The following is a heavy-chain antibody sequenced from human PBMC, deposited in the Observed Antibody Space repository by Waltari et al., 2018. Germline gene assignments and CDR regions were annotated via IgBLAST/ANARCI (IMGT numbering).Heavy chain of an antibody. CDR1: GDSVSTNSAT. CDR2: TYYRSKWFN. J-gene: IGHJ3*02. Sequence: QVQLQQSGPGLVKPSQTLSPTCAISGDSVSTNSATWNWIRQSPSRGLEWLGRTYYRSKWFNDYAVAVRSRMTINPDTSKNHFSLQLNSVTPEDTAVYYCARAWLRAFDIWGQGTTIIVSS. CDR3: ARAWLRAFDI. D-gene: IGHD6-19*01. V-gene: IGHV6-1*01.